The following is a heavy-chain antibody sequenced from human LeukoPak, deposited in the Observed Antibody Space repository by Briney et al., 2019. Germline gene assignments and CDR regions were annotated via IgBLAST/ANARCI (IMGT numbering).Heavy chain of an antibody. J-gene: IGHJ4*02. Sequence: GASVKVSCKASGGTFSSYAISWVRQAPGQGLEWMGGIIPIFGTANYAQKFQGRVTITADESTSTAYMELSSLRSEDTAVYYCARDSRRWFGELFSPFDYWGQGTLVTVSS. V-gene: IGHV1-69*13. CDR2: IIPIFGTA. CDR1: GGTFSSYA. D-gene: IGHD3-10*01. CDR3: ARDSRRWFGELFSPFDY.